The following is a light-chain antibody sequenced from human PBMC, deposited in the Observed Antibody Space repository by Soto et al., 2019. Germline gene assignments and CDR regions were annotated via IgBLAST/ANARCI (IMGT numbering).Light chain of an antibody. CDR3: QQYKSWPIT. CDR2: GAS. Sequence: IVMTQSPATLSVSPGERATLSCWASQSVTSKLAWYQQKPGQAPRLLIYGASTRATGIPASFSGSGSGTKFTLTINNLQSEDFAVYYCQQYKSWPITFGQGTRLEIK. J-gene: IGKJ5*01. CDR1: QSVTSK. V-gene: IGKV3-15*01.